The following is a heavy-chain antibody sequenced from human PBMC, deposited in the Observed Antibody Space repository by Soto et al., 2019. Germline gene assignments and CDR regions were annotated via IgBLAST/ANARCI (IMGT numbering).Heavy chain of an antibody. J-gene: IGHJ6*02. V-gene: IGHV1-18*01. CDR1: GYTFTSYG. Sequence: ASVKVSCKASGYTFTSYGISWVRQAPGQGLEWMGWISAYNGNTNYAQKLQGRVTMTTDTSTSTAYMELRSLRSDDTAVYYCAGDRGKDYDFWSGYPYGMDVWGQGTTVTVSS. CDR2: ISAYNGNT. D-gene: IGHD3-3*01. CDR3: AGDRGKDYDFWSGYPYGMDV.